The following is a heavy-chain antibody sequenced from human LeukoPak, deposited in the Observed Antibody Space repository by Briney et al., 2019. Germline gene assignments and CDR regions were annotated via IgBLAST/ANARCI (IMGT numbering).Heavy chain of an antibody. J-gene: IGHJ4*02. Sequence: SETLSLTCTVSGGSISSYYWSWIRQPPGKGLEWIGYIYYSGSTNYNPSLKSRVTISVDTSKNQFSLKLSSVTAADTAVYYCARGYYHILTGYFYYFDYWGQGTLVTVSS. CDR3: ARGYYHILTGYFYYFDY. V-gene: IGHV4-59*01. CDR2: IYYSGST. CDR1: GGSISSYY. D-gene: IGHD3-9*01.